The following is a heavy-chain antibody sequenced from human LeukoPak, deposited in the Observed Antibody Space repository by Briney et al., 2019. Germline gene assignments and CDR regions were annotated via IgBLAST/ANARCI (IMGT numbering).Heavy chain of an antibody. Sequence: GGSLRLSCAGSGFPVSRNYMSWVRQAPGKGLEWVSVIYSGGSTYYADSVKGRFTISTDNSKNTLNLQMNSLRAEDTAVYYCVRGDYQGFYYFDYWGQGTLVTVSS. CDR2: IYSGGST. CDR1: GFPVSRNY. J-gene: IGHJ4*02. CDR3: VRGDYQGFYYFDY. D-gene: IGHD2-2*01. V-gene: IGHV3-66*01.